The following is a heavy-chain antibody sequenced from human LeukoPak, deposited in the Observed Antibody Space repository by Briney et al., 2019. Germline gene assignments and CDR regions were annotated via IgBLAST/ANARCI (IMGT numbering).Heavy chain of an antibody. CDR2: ISSNGGST. CDR1: GFTFSTYS. D-gene: IGHD6-19*01. Sequence: GGSLRLSCAASGFTFSTYSMHRVRQAPGKGLEYVSTISSNGGSTYYANSVKGRFTISRDNSKNTLYLQMGSLRAEDMAVYYCARDQERTAVTRDYYYGMDVWGQGTTVTVSS. V-gene: IGHV3-64*01. CDR3: ARDQERTAVTRDYYYGMDV. J-gene: IGHJ6*02.